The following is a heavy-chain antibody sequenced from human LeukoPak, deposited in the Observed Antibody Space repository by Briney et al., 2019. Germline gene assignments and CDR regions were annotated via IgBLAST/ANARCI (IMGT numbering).Heavy chain of an antibody. Sequence: GGSLRLSCAASGLTFSNYWMNWVRQAPGKGLEWVANIKQDGGEKYYVDSVKGRFTISRDNAKNSLYLQMNSLRVEDTAVYYCARVGYYDILTGHLDCWGQGTLVTVSS. CDR1: GLTFSNYW. CDR3: ARVGYYDILTGHLDC. V-gene: IGHV3-7*01. CDR2: IKQDGGEK. J-gene: IGHJ4*02. D-gene: IGHD3-9*01.